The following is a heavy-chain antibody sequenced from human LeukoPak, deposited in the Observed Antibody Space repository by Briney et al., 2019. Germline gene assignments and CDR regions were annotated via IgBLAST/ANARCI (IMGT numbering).Heavy chain of an antibody. V-gene: IGHV1-18*01. CDR3: VRAMTTVTNFDY. D-gene: IGHD4-17*01. CDR1: GYTFTSYG. J-gene: IGHJ4*02. Sequence: ASVKVSCKASGYTFTSYGISWVRQAPGQGLEWMGWISAYNGNTNYAQKFQGRVTMTRDTSISTAYMELSRLRSDDTAVYYCVRAMTTVTNFDYWGQGTLVTVSS. CDR2: ISAYNGNT.